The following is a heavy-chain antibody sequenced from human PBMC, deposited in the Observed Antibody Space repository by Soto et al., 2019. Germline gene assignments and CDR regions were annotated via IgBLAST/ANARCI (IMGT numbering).Heavy chain of an antibody. V-gene: IGHV2-70*12. CDR2: IDWEGDK. Sequence: SSPTLVTPTQTLKLTCTLSGLSLTSTGMSVSWLRQPPGKALEWLALIDWEGDKYYSTSLRTRLTISKDTSKNQVVLTMTNMAPVDTATYHCAYISALAAAGTGGWFHPWGQGTRVTVSS. CDR1: GLSLTSTGMS. CDR3: AYISALAAAGTGGWFHP. J-gene: IGHJ5*02. D-gene: IGHD6-13*01.